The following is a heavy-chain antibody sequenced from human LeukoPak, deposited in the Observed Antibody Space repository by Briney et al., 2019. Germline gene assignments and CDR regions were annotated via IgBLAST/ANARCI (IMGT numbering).Heavy chain of an antibody. CDR2: ISKSGST. J-gene: IGHJ4*02. CDR3: ARIWFGLRRLYYFDY. D-gene: IGHD3-10*01. CDR1: GVSISYATYQ. V-gene: IGHV4-61*02. Sequence: SQTLSLTCTVSGVSISYATYQWTWIRQSAGKGLEWIGLISKSGSTNYNPSLKSRVTISVGTSKNQFSLKVTSVTAADTAVYFCARIWFGLRRLYYFDYWGQGTLVSVSS.